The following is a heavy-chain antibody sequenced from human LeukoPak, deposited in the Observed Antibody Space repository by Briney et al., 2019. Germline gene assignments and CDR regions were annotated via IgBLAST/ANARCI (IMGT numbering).Heavy chain of an antibody. CDR3: ARDIRDGYNPQGLFDY. D-gene: IGHD5-24*01. V-gene: IGHV3-11*01. CDR1: GFTFSDYY. CDR2: ISSSGSTI. J-gene: IGHJ4*02. Sequence: PGGSLRLSCAASGFTFSDYYMSWIRQAPGKGLEWVSYISSSGSTICYADSVKGRFTISRDNAKNSLYLQMNSLRAEDTAVYYCARDIRDGYNPQGLFDYWGQGTLATVSS.